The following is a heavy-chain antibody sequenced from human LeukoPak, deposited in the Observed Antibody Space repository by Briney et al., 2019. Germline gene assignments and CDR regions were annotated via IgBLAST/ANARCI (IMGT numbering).Heavy chain of an antibody. CDR3: ARSSGWWSLDY. CDR2: FDTGFGT. D-gene: IGHD6-19*01. V-gene: IGHV3-23*01. CDR1: GFTFSTAS. J-gene: IGHJ4*02. Sequence: PGGSLRLSCAASGFTFSTASLHWVRQAPGRGLEWVSAFDTGFGTHYPDSLKGRFSISRDNSKNTLFLQMDSLRAEDTAVYYCARSSGWWSLDYWGQGTLVTVSS.